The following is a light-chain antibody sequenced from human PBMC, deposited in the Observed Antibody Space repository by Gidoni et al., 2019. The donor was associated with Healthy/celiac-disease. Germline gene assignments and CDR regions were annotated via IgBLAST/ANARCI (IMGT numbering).Light chain of an antibody. J-gene: IGKJ1*01. CDR3: QQYNSYSWT. CDR2: KAS. Sequence: DIQMTQSPSTLSASVGDRVTITCRASQSISSWLAWYQQKPGKAPKLLIYKASSLERGVPSRFSGSGSGTEFTLTISSLQPDDFATYYCQQYNSYSWTFGQGTKVEI. V-gene: IGKV1-5*03. CDR1: QSISSW.